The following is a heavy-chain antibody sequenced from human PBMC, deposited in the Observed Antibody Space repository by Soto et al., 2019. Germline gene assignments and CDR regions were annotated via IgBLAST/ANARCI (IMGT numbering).Heavy chain of an antibody. D-gene: IGHD3-22*01. CDR2: ITDSGSTT. V-gene: IGHV3-11*01. Sequence: PGGSLRLSCAASGFPFSDYYMSWIRQAPGKGLEWLSYITDSGSTTYYADSVKGRFTISRDNSKNTLYLQMNSLRAEDTAVYYCAKVPDSSGYYYLDYWGQGTLVTVSS. J-gene: IGHJ4*02. CDR3: AKVPDSSGYYYLDY. CDR1: GFPFSDYY.